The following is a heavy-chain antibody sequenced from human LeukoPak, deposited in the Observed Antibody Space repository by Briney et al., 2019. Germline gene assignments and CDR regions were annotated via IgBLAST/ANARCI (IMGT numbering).Heavy chain of an antibody. CDR3: ASQFSGGSLDY. V-gene: IGHV4-39*01. CDR2: IYYSGST. CDR1: GGSISSSSYY. J-gene: IGHJ4*02. D-gene: IGHD2-15*01. Sequence: PSETLPLTCTVSGGSISSSSYYWGWIRQPPGKGLEWIGSIYYSGSTYYNPSLKSRVTISVDTSKNQFSLKLSSVTAADTAVYYCASQFSGGSLDYWGQGTLVTVSS.